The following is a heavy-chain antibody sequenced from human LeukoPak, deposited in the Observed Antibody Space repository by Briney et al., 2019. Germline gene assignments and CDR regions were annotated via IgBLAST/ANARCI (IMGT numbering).Heavy chain of an antibody. CDR3: ARALAVAGTGGFDY. V-gene: IGHV3-21*01. Sequence: PGGSLRLSCAASGFTVSSNYMSWVRQAPGKGLEWVSSISSSSSYIYYADSVKGRFTISRDNAKNSLYLQMNSLRAEDTAVYYCARALAVAGTGGFDYWGQGTLVTVSS. J-gene: IGHJ4*02. CDR1: GFTVSSNY. CDR2: ISSSSSYI. D-gene: IGHD6-19*01.